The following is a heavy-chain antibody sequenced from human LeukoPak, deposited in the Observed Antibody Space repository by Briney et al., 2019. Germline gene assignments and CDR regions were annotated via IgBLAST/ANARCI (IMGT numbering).Heavy chain of an antibody. CDR3: ARGLRRGFCSSASCSVFDY. D-gene: IGHD2-2*01. J-gene: IGHJ4*02. CDR1: VFTFSNHE. CDR2: ISNKSNTI. Sequence: GGALRLSCAPSVFTFSNHEMNWVRQAPGKGLEWVSYISNKSNTIYYADYVKSRFSISRDNAKNSLLLQLNSLSAEDTAIYYCARGLRRGFCSSASCSVFDYWGQGTLVTVSS. V-gene: IGHV3-48*03.